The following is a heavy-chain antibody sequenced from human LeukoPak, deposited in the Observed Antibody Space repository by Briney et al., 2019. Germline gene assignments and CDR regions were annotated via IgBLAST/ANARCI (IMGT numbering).Heavy chain of an antibody. CDR3: AKAGVRYFDSSGLYAFDF. CDR2: IYYSGST. V-gene: IGHV4-39*01. Sequence: SETLSLTCAVSGGSISSTSYYWAWIRQPPGKGLEWIGTIYYSGSTYHNPSLKSRVTMSVDTSRNQFSLKLSSVDAADTAVYYCAKAGVRYFDSSGLYAFDFWGQGTTVTASS. D-gene: IGHD3-22*01. CDR1: GGSISSTSYY. J-gene: IGHJ3*01.